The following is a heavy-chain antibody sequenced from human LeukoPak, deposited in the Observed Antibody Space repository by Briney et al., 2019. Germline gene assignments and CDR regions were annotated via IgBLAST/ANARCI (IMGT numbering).Heavy chain of an antibody. CDR1: GFTFSSYA. J-gene: IGHJ4*02. D-gene: IGHD3-9*01. CDR2: ISGSGGST. CDR3: AKDILTGYVDY. V-gene: IGHV3-23*01. Sequence: PGGSLRLSCAASGFTFSSYAMSWVRQATGEGLEWVPAISGSGGSTYYADSVKGRFTISRDDSKNTLYLQMNSLRAEDTAVYYCAKDILTGYVDYWGQGTLVTVSS.